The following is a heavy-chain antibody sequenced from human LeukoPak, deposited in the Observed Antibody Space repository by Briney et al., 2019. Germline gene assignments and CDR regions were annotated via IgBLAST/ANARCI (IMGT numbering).Heavy chain of an antibody. Sequence: QSGGSLRLSCAASRFTLSTYWMSWVRQAPGKGLEWVAVISYDGSNKYYADSVKGRFTISRDNSKNTLYLQMNSLRAEDTAVYYCARDRRAAGYYYYYGMDVWGQGTTVTVSS. CDR3: ARDRRAAGYYYYYGMDV. J-gene: IGHJ6*02. CDR1: RFTLSTYW. V-gene: IGHV3-30-3*01. CDR2: ISYDGSNK. D-gene: IGHD6-13*01.